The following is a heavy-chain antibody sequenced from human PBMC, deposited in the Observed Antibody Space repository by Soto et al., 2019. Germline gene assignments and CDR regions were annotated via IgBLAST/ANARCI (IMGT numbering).Heavy chain of an antibody. V-gene: IGHV1-18*01. Sequence: ASVKVSCKASGYTFTSYGISWVRQAPGQGLEGMGWISAYNGNTNYAQKLQGSVTMTTDSSTSTAYMELRSLRSDDTAVYYCARTQDYGGNSDYWGQGTLVTVSS. CDR1: GYTFTSYG. J-gene: IGHJ4*02. CDR3: ARTQDYGGNSDY. CDR2: ISAYNGNT. D-gene: IGHD4-17*01.